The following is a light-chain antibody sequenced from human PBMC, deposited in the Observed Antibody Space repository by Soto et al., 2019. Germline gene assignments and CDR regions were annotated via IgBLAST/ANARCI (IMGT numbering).Light chain of an antibody. V-gene: IGKV1-5*03. CDR1: QSISSW. CDR2: KAS. CDR3: QQYNSYSRT. J-gene: IGKJ1*01. Sequence: DIKMTQSHSTLSASVGERVTLTCRASQSISSWLAWYQQKPGKAPKLLIYKASSLESGVPSRFSGSGSGTEFTLTISSLQPDDFATYYCQQYNSYSRTFGQGTKVDIK.